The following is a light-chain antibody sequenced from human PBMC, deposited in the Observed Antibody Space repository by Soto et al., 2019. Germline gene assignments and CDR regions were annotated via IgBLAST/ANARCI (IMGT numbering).Light chain of an antibody. V-gene: IGLV1-47*01. Sequence: QSVLTQPPPASGTPGQRITISCSGSSSNIRGSDVYWYQQLPGTAPKLLIRKNNQRPSGVPDRFSGSKSGTSASLAISGLRSEDEADYYCAAWDGSLSGYVFGAGTKVTVL. CDR2: KNN. CDR3: AAWDGSLSGYV. CDR1: SSNIRGSD. J-gene: IGLJ1*01.